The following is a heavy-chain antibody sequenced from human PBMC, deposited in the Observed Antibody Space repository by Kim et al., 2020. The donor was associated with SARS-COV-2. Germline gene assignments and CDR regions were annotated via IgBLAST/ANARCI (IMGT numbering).Heavy chain of an antibody. J-gene: IGHJ4*02. Sequence: KCQGRVTMTRDTSTRTVYMELSSMRSEDTAVYYCARNDDYGDYGGAFDSWGQGTLVTVSS. D-gene: IGHD4-17*01. CDR3: ARNDDYGDYGGAFDS. V-gene: IGHV1-46*01.